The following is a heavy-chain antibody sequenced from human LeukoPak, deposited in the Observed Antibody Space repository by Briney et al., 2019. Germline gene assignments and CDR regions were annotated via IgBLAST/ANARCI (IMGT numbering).Heavy chain of an antibody. CDR3: ARINPWRNYYYGMDV. V-gene: IGHV4-34*01. Sequence: SPSETLSLTCAVYGGSFSGYYWSWIRQPPGKGLEWIGEINHSGSTNYNPSLKSRVTISVDTSKNQFSLKLSSVTAADTAVYYCARINPWRNYYYGMDVWGQGTTVTVSS. CDR1: GGSFSGYY. CDR2: INHSGST. J-gene: IGHJ6*02.